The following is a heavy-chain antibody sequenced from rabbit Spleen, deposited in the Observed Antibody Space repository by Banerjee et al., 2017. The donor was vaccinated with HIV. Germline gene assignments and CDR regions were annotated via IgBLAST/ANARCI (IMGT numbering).Heavy chain of an antibody. CDR3: ARETDSGWGVVSFYFNL. J-gene: IGHJ4*01. CDR2: IDPVFGTT. V-gene: IGHV1S45*01. D-gene: IGHD4-1*01. Sequence: EESGGDLVKPEGSLTLTCTASGFSFSSSDWIYWVRQAPGKGLEWIGYIDPVFGTTYYASWAKGRFTISKTSSTTVTLQMTSLTAADTATYFCARETDSGWGVVSFYFNLWGPGTLVTVS. CDR1: GFSFSSSDW.